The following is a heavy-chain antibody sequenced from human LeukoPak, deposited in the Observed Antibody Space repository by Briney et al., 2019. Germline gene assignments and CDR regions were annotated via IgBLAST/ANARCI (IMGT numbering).Heavy chain of an antibody. CDR1: GFTFSSYA. V-gene: IGHV3-23*01. D-gene: IGHD5-18*01. Sequence: GGSLRLSCAASGFTFSSYAMSWVRQAPGKGLEWVSAISGSGGSTYYADSVKGRFTISRDNSKNTLYLQMNSLRAEDTAVYYRAKGSGFGYSYGYYFDYWGQGALVTVSS. CDR3: AKGSGFGYSYGYYFDY. J-gene: IGHJ4*02. CDR2: ISGSGGST.